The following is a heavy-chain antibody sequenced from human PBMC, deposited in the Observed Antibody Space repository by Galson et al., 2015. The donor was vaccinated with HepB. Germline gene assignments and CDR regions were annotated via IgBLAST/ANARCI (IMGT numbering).Heavy chain of an antibody. V-gene: IGHV3-23*01. CDR3: AKDLETPRSGYFFPDY. CDR2: ISGSGGGT. Sequence: SLRLSCAASGFTFSSSAMSWVRQAPGKGLEWVSAISGSGGGTYYADSVKGRFTISRDNSRNTLFLQMNSLRVEDTAVYYCAKDLETPRSGYFFPDYWGQGTLVTVSS. J-gene: IGHJ4*02. D-gene: IGHD3-3*01. CDR1: GFTFSSSA.